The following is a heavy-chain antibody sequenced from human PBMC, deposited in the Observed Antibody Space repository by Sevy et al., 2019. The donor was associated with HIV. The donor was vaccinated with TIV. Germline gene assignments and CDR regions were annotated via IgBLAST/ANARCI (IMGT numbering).Heavy chain of an antibody. CDR3: ARSSHCSGGSCYSTYYFDY. J-gene: IGHJ4*02. Sequence: SETLPLTCTVSGGSISSGSYYWSWIRQPAGKGPEWIGRIYTSGSTNYNPSLKSRVTISVDTSKNQFSLKLSSVTAADTAVYYCARSSHCSGGSCYSTYYFDYWGQGTLVTVSS. V-gene: IGHV4-61*02. CDR1: GGSISSGSYY. CDR2: IYTSGST. D-gene: IGHD2-15*01.